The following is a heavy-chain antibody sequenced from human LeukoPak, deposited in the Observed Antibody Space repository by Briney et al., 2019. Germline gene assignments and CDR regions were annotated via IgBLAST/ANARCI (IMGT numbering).Heavy chain of an antibody. CDR3: ARDRLGGSSWDDASDI. V-gene: IGHV1-69*01. CDR2: IIPIFGTA. J-gene: IGHJ3*02. Sequence: SVKVSCKASGGTFSSYAISWVRQAPGQGLEWMGGIIPIFGTANYAQKFQGRVTITADESTSTAYMELSSLRSEDTAVYYCARDRLGGSSWDDASDIWGQGTMVTVSS. D-gene: IGHD6-13*01. CDR1: GGTFSSYA.